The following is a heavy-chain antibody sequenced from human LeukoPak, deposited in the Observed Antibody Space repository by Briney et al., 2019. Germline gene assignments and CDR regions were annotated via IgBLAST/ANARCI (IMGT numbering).Heavy chain of an antibody. Sequence: SETLSLTCTVSGGSVSSGSYYWSWIRQPPGKGLEWIGYIYYSGSTNYNPSLKSRVTISVDTSKNQFSLKLSSVTAADTAVYYCASLVGIVVVPAAMRHHGMDVWGQGTTVTVSS. J-gene: IGHJ6*02. D-gene: IGHD2-2*01. CDR1: GGSVSSGSYY. CDR3: ASLVGIVVVPAAMRHHGMDV. CDR2: IYYSGST. V-gene: IGHV4-61*01.